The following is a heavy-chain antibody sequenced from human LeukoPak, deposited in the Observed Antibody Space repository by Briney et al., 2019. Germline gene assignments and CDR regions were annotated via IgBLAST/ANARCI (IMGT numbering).Heavy chain of an antibody. CDR2: FYYSGST. Sequence: SETLSLTCTVSGGSISSYYWSWIRQPPGKGLEWIGYFYYSGSTNYNPSLKSRVTISVDTSKNQFSLKLSSVTAADTAVYYCARDLPWAYGDYDPYYFDYWGQGTLVTVSS. CDR3: ARDLPWAYGDYDPYYFDY. J-gene: IGHJ4*02. CDR1: GGSISSYY. D-gene: IGHD4-17*01. V-gene: IGHV4-59*12.